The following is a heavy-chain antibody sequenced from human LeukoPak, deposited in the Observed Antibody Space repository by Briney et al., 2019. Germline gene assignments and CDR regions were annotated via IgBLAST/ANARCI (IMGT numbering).Heavy chain of an antibody. Sequence: GGSLRLSCAASGFALSSHWMSWVRQAPGKGLEWVANIKQDGSEKYYVDSVKGRFTISRDNAKNSMYLQMNSLRAEDTAVYYCATEASTSGPDYWGQGTLVTVSS. CDR1: GFALSSHW. CDR3: ATEASTSGPDY. CDR2: IKQDGSEK. D-gene: IGHD2-2*01. V-gene: IGHV3-7*01. J-gene: IGHJ4*02.